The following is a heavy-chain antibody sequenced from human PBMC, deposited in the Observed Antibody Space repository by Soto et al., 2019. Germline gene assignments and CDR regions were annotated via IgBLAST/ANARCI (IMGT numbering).Heavy chain of an antibody. V-gene: IGHV1-24*01. CDR1: GYTLTELS. Sequence: GASVKVSCKVSGYTLTELSMHWVRQAPGKGLEWMGGFDPEDGETIYAQKFQGRVTMTEDTSTDTAYMELSSLRSEDTAVYYCASSYCISTSCPPYYGMDVWGQGTTVTVSS. CDR2: FDPEDGET. CDR3: ASSYCISTSCPPYYGMDV. J-gene: IGHJ6*02. D-gene: IGHD2-2*01.